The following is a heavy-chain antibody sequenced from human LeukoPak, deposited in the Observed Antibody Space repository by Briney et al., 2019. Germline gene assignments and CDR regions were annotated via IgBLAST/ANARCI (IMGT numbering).Heavy chain of an antibody. CDR3: ARSRGWELLNWFDP. CDR2: INHSGST. Sequence: PETLSLTCAVYGGSFSGYYWSWIRQPPGKGLEWIGEINHSGSTNYNPSLKSRVTISVDTSKNQFSLKLSSVTAADTAVYYCARSRGWELLNWFDPWGQGTLVTVSS. V-gene: IGHV4-34*01. D-gene: IGHD1-26*01. CDR1: GGSFSGYY. J-gene: IGHJ5*02.